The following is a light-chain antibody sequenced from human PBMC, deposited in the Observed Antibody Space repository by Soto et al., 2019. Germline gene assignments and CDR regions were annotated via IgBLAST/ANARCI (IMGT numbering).Light chain of an antibody. Sequence: QSALTQPASVSGSPGQSITISCTGTSSDIGTYNYVSWYQQHPGRAPKLMIYDVTNRPSGISNRFSGSKSGNTASLTISALQAEDEADYYCSSYTRSSTVVFGGGTKLTVL. V-gene: IGLV2-14*01. CDR1: SSDIGTYNY. CDR3: SSYTRSSTVV. CDR2: DVT. J-gene: IGLJ2*01.